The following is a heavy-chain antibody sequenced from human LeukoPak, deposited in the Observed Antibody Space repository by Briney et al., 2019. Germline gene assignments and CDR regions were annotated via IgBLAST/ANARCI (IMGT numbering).Heavy chain of an antibody. CDR2: NSAYNGNT. J-gene: IGHJ4*02. Sequence: ASVKVSCKASGYTFTSYGISWVRQAPGQGLEWMGWNSAYNGNTNYAQKLQGRVAMTTDTSTSTAYMELRSLRSDDTAVYYCARQTAGDSSGPFDYWGQGTLVTVSS. CDR3: ARQTAGDSSGPFDY. V-gene: IGHV1-18*01. D-gene: IGHD3-22*01. CDR1: GYTFTSYG.